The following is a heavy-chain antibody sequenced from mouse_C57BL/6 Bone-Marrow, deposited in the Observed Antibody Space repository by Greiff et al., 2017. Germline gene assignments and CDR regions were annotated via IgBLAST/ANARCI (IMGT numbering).Heavy chain of an antibody. V-gene: IGHV1-81*01. CDR2: IYPRSGNT. Sequence: QVQLQQSGAELARPGASVKLSCKASGYTFTSYGISWVKQRTGQGLEWIGEIYPRSGNTYYNEKFKGKATLTADKSSSTAYMELRSLTSEDSAVYFCARRVTTVVAKTAYWYIYVWGTGTAGTV. J-gene: IGHJ1*03. CDR1: GYTFTSYG. CDR3: ARRVTTVVAKTAYWYIYV. D-gene: IGHD1-1*01.